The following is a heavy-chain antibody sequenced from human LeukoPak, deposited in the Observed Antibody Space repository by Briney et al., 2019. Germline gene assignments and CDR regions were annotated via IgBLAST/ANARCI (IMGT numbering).Heavy chain of an antibody. V-gene: IGHV3-53*01. Sequence: PGGSLRLSCAASGFTVSSNYMSWVRQAPGKGLEWVSVIYSGGSTYYADSVKGRFTISRDNSKNTLYPQMNSLRAEDTAVYYCARTHYYYYMDVWGKGTTVTVSS. CDR3: ARTHYYYYMDV. CDR1: GFTVSSNY. J-gene: IGHJ6*03. CDR2: IYSGGST.